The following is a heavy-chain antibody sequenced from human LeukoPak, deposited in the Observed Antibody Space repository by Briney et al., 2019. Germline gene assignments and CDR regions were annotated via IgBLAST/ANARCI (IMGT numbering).Heavy chain of an antibody. CDR1: GGTFSSYA. Sequence: SVKVSCKASGGTFSSYAISWVRQAPGQGLEWMGGIIPIFGTANYAQKFQGRVAITADESTSTAYMELSSLRSEDTAVYYCARDLSGSGWEYYFDYWGQGTLVTVSS. CDR3: ARDLSGSGWEYYFDY. J-gene: IGHJ4*02. V-gene: IGHV1-69*13. CDR2: IIPIFGTA. D-gene: IGHD6-19*01.